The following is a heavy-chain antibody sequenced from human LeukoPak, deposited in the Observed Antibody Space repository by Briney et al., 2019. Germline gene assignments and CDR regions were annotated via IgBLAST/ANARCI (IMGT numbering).Heavy chain of an antibody. CDR1: GYTFTSYY. J-gene: IGHJ3*02. Sequence: GASVKVSCKASGYTFTSYYMHWVRQAPGQGLEWMGIINPSGGSTSYAQKFQGRVTLTRDTSTSTVYMELGSLRSEDTAVYYCARDWAVAAFDIWGQGTMVTVSS. CDR2: INPSGGST. D-gene: IGHD6-19*01. V-gene: IGHV1-46*01. CDR3: ARDWAVAAFDI.